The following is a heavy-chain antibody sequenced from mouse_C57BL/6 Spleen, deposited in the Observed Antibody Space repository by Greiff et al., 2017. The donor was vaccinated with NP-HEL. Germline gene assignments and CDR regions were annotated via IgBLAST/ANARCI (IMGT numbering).Heavy chain of an antibody. CDR3: ARGGIYYGYDGDY. J-gene: IGHJ2*01. CDR2: INPNNGGT. D-gene: IGHD2-2*01. Sequence: VQLQQSGPELVKPGASVKISCKASGYTFTDYYMNWVKQSHGKSLEWIGDINPNNGGTSYNQKFKGKATLTVDKSSSTAYMELRSLTSEDSAVYYCARGGIYYGYDGDYWGQGTTLTVSS. CDR1: GYTFTDYY. V-gene: IGHV1-26*01.